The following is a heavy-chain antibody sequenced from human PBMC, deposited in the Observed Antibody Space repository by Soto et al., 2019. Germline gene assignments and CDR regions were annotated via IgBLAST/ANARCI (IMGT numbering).Heavy chain of an antibody. Sequence: VQLVESGGGVVQPGRSLRLSCAASGFTFSSYGMHWVRQAPGKGLEWVAVISYDGSNKYYADSVKGRFTISRDNSKNTLYLQMNSLRAEDTAVYYCANDDYGDYGGFDYWGQGTLVTVSS. J-gene: IGHJ4*02. V-gene: IGHV3-30*18. D-gene: IGHD4-17*01. CDR3: ANDDYGDYGGFDY. CDR1: GFTFSSYG. CDR2: ISYDGSNK.